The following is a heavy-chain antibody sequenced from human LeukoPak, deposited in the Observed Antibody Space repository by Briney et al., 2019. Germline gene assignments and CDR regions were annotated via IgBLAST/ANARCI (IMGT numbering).Heavy chain of an antibody. CDR3: ARGDGDYYYYYYYMDV. CDR2: ISSSGSTI. D-gene: IGHD4-17*01. CDR1: GFTFSSYE. Sequence: GGSLRLSCAASGFTFSSYEMNWVRQAPGKGLEWVSYISSSGSTIYYADSVKGRFTISRDNAKNSLYLQMNSLRAEDTAVYYCARGDGDYYYYYYYMDVWGKGTTVTISS. J-gene: IGHJ6*03. V-gene: IGHV3-48*03.